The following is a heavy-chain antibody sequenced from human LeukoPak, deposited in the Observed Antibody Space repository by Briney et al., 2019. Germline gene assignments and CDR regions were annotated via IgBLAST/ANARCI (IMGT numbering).Heavy chain of an antibody. CDR3: ARAPRNWGFDY. CDR2: IIPIFGTA. V-gene: IGHV1-69*13. J-gene: IGHJ4*02. CDR1: GGTFSSYA. Sequence: ASVTVSCKASGGTFSSYAISWVRQAPGQGLEWMGGIIPIFGTANYAQKFQGRVTITADESTSTAYMELSSLRSEGTAVYYCARAPRNWGFDYWGQGTLVTVSS. D-gene: IGHD7-27*01.